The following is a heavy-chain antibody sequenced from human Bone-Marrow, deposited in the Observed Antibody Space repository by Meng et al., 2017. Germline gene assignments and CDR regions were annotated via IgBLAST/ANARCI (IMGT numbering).Heavy chain of an antibody. Sequence: GGSLRLSCAASGFTFSSYWMSWVRQAPGKGLEWGANIKQDGSEKYYVDSVKGRFTISRDNAKNSLYLQMNSLRAEDTAVYYCARMSGYSSSWSYYYYYYGMDVWGQGTTVTVSS. CDR2: IKQDGSEK. V-gene: IGHV3-7*01. D-gene: IGHD6-13*01. J-gene: IGHJ6*02. CDR1: GFTFSSYW. CDR3: ARMSGYSSSWSYYYYYYGMDV.